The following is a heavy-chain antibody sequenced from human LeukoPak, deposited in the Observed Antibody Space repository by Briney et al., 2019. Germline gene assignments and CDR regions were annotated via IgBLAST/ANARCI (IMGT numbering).Heavy chain of an antibody. D-gene: IGHD4/OR15-4a*01. J-gene: IGHJ4*02. CDR2: IYSDNT. CDR3: ARRAGAYSHPYDY. Sequence: GGSLRLSCAASGFTFSIYGMSWVRQAPGKGLEWVSFIYSDNTHYSDSVKGRFTISRDNSKNTLYLQMNSLRAEDTAVYYCARRAGAYSHPYDYWGQGTLVTVS. CDR1: GFTFSIYG. V-gene: IGHV3-53*01.